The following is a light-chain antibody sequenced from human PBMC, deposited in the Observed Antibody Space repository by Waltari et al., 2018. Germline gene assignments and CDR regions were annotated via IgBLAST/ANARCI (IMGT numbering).Light chain of an antibody. Sequence: QSDLTQPRSVSGSPGQSVTISCTGTSSNYVSWYQQHPGKAPQLTIFEVTRRPSGVPDRFSGSKSGNTASLTISGLQAEDEADYYCCSYGGRYVFGTATKVTVL. CDR2: EVT. CDR3: CSYGGRYV. CDR1: SSNY. J-gene: IGLJ1*01. V-gene: IGLV2-11*01.